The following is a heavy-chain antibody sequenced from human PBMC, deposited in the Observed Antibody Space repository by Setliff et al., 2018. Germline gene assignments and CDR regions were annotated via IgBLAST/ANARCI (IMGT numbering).Heavy chain of an antibody. J-gene: IGHJ4*02. CDR3: AKGGTFRYFDF. D-gene: IGHD5-12*01. V-gene: IGHV4-59*01. Sequence: PSETLSLTCTVSDGSLSNYYWSWIRQPPGKGLEFIGYVYYSGTANHSPSLRSRLTISVDTSKNQFSLELRSVTAADTAVYYCAKGGTFRYFDFWGQGAPVTVSS. CDR2: VYYSGTA. CDR1: DGSLSNYY.